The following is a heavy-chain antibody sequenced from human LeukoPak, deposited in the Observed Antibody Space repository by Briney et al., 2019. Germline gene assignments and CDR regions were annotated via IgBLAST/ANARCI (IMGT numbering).Heavy chain of an antibody. CDR3: ARGGYYYDSSGTIDY. D-gene: IGHD3-22*01. Sequence: SETLSLTCTVSGGSISSYYWSWIRQPPGKGLEWIGYIFYSGSTNYNPSLKSRVTISVDTSKNQFSLKLSSVTAADTAVYYCARGGYYYDSSGTIDYWGQGTLVTVSS. V-gene: IGHV4-59*01. J-gene: IGHJ4*02. CDR2: IFYSGST. CDR1: GGSISSYY.